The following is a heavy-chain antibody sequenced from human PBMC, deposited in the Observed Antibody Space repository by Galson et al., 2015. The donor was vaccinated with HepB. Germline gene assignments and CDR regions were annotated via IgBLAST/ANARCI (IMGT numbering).Heavy chain of an antibody. CDR1: GFTFSSYA. V-gene: IGHV3-30*04. J-gene: IGHJ4*02. D-gene: IGHD3-10*01. Sequence: SLRLSCAASGFTFSSYAMHWVRQAPGKGLEWVAVISYDGSNQYYAAYVKGRFTISRDNSKNTLYLQMNSLRAEDTAVYYCARDMTPDSGGSGTLDYWGQGTLVTVSS. CDR3: ARDMTPDSGGSGTLDY. CDR2: ISYDGSNQ.